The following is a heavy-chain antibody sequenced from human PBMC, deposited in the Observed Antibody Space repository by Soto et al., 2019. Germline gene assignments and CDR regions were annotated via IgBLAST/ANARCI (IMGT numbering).Heavy chain of an antibody. V-gene: IGHV3-13*01. Sequence: EVQLVESGGGLVQPGGSLRLSCAASGFTFSSYDMHWVRQATGKGLEWVSAIGTAGDTYYPGSVKGRFTISRENAKNSLDLQMNSLSAGDTAVYYCERGGGAHAFAIWGHGTMVTVSS. J-gene: IGHJ3*02. CDR2: IGTAGDT. D-gene: IGHD3-16*01. CDR3: ERGGGAHAFAI. CDR1: GFTFSSYD.